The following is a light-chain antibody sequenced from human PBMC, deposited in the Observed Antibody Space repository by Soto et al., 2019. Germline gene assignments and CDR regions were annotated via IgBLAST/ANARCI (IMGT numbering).Light chain of an antibody. V-gene: IGLV2-14*01. CDR1: SSDVGGYNV. J-gene: IGLJ1*01. Sequence: QSALTQPASGSGSPGQPITISCTGTSSDVGGYNVVAWYQQLPGKAPKLLIYDVRNRPSGVSNRFSGSKSGNTASLTISGLQAEDEADYYCSSYTSSSTDVFGTGTKLTVL. CDR2: DVR. CDR3: SSYTSSSTDV.